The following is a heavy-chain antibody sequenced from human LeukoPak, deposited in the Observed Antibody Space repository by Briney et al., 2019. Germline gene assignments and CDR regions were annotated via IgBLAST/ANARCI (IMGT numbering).Heavy chain of an antibody. CDR1: GGSISSGSDN. D-gene: IGHD1-14*01. CDR3: ARGGPNLDY. V-gene: IGHV4-61*02. CDR2: IYTSGRT. Sequence: PSETLSLTCTVSGGSISSGSDNWGWVRQPAGRGLEWVGRIYTSGRTNYNPSLKSRVIISVDTSKTQFSLKLSSVTAADTAVYYCARGGPNLDYWGQGTLVTVSS. J-gene: IGHJ4*02.